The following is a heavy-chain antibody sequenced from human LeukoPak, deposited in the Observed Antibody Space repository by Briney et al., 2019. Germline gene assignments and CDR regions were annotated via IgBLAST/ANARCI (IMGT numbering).Heavy chain of an antibody. CDR3: AREERDGSVWYEGDY. CDR2: IYYSGST. Sequence: PSQTLSPTCTVSGGSISSYYWSWIRQPPGKGLEWIGYIYYSGSTNYNPSLKSRVTISVDTSKNQFSLKLSSVTAADTAVYYCAREERDGSVWYEGDYWGQGTLVTVSS. D-gene: IGHD6-19*01. V-gene: IGHV4-59*12. J-gene: IGHJ4*02. CDR1: GGSISSYY.